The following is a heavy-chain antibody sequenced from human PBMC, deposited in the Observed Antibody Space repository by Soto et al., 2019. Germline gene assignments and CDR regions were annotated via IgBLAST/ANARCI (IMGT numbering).Heavy chain of an antibody. CDR2: IRSKANGGET. J-gene: IGHJ4*01. CDR3: ARARDGYNFFPDY. D-gene: IGHD5-12*01. Sequence: SWFSQEQGKGLEWVGFIRSKANGGETQYAASVQGRFTISRDESKKIAYLEINSLKTEDTAVYYCARARDGYNFFPDYWRQGTPVPVTS. V-gene: IGHV3-49*03.